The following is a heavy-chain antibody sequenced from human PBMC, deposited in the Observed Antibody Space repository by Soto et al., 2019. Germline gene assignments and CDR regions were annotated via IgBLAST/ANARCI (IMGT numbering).Heavy chain of an antibody. CDR3: ARSQFDYVWGTSGYFDS. D-gene: IGHD3-16*01. V-gene: IGHV5-51*01. CDR2: IYPGDSDA. CDR1: GYSFSTHW. Sequence: GESLKISCKGSGYSFSTHWVGWVRQMPGKGLEWMGIIYPGDSDARYSPSFKGQVTIAVDESTTTAFLQWSSLKASDTAMYFCARSQFDYVWGTSGYFDSWGQGTLVTVSS. J-gene: IGHJ4*02.